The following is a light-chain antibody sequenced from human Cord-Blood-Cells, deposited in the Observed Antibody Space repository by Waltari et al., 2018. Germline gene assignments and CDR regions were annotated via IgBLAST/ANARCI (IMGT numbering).Light chain of an antibody. CDR2: DGS. J-gene: IGLJ3*02. Sequence: QSALTQPASVSGSPGQSITIHCTGTSSDVGGHNYASWYQQHPGKAPKLMIYDGSNRPSGVSNRFSGSKSGNTASLTISGLQAEDEADYYCSSYTSSSTWVFGGGTKLTVL. CDR3: SSYTSSSTWV. CDR1: SSDVGGHNY. V-gene: IGLV2-14*01.